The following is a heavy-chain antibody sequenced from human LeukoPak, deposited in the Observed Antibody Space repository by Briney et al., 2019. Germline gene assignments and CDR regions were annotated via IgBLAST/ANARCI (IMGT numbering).Heavy chain of an antibody. V-gene: IGHV4-30-2*01. J-gene: IGHJ3*02. CDR3: AREPRTAMVTDDAVDI. Sequence: PSETLSLTCTVSGGSISSGGYYWSWIRQPPGKGLEWIGYIYHSGSTYYNPSLKSRVTISVDRSKNQFSLKLSSVTAADSAVYYCAREPRTAMVTDDAVDIWGQGTMVTVSS. CDR2: IYHSGST. D-gene: IGHD5-18*01. CDR1: GGSISSGGYY.